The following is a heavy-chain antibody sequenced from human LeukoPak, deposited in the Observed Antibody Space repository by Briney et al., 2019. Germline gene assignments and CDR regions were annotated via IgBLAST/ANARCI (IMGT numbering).Heavy chain of an antibody. V-gene: IGHV3-23*01. J-gene: IGHJ4*02. CDR1: GFTFSSYA. CDR2: ISPSGGGT. CDR3: ARDPLDYVFDY. D-gene: IGHD4-17*01. Sequence: GGSLRLSCAASGFTFSSYAMHWVRQAPGKGLEWISGISPSGGGTYYADFVKGRFTISRDNSKNTLYLQMNSLRAEDTAVYYCARDPLDYVFDYWGQGTLVTVSS.